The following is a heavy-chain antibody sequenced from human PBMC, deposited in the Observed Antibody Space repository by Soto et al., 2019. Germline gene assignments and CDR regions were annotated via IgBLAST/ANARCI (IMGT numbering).Heavy chain of an antibody. CDR3: ARDSEQLVLAYYYYYYMDV. V-gene: IGHV3-21*01. CDR1: GFTFCSYS. J-gene: IGHJ6*03. Sequence: GGSLRLSCAASGFTFCSYSMNWVRQAPGKGLEWVSSISSSSSYIYYADSVKGRFTISRDNAKNSLYLQMNSLRAEDTAVYYCARDSEQLVLAYYYYYYMDVWGKGTTVTVSS. CDR2: ISSSSSYI. D-gene: IGHD6-6*01.